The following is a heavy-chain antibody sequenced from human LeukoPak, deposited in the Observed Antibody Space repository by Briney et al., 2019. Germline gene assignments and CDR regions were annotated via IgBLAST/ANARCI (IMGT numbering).Heavy chain of an antibody. J-gene: IGHJ3*02. CDR1: GYTFNTYG. Sequence: GASVKVSCKASGYTFNTYGITWMRQAPGQGFEWMGWISGYNGNANYAQKFQGRVTMTTDTSTSTAYMELRSLRSDDTAVYYCARGSRRFGELYDAFDIWGQGTMVTVSS. V-gene: IGHV1-18*01. CDR2: ISGYNGNA. CDR3: ARGSRRFGELYDAFDI. D-gene: IGHD3-10*01.